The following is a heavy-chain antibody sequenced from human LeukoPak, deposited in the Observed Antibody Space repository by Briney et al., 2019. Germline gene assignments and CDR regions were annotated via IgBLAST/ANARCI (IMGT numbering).Heavy chain of an antibody. J-gene: IGHJ4*02. CDR1: EFIFNTQN. Sequence: QTGGSLRLSCTASEFIFNTQNMNWVRQAPGKGLEWVSYISRSSDAIYYADSVKGRFTISRDNAKNSLYLLMNSLRAEDTAIYYCARDYSYGDSIDYWGQGTLVTVSS. D-gene: IGHD4-17*01. CDR2: ISRSSDAI. CDR3: ARDYSYGDSIDY. V-gene: IGHV3-48*01.